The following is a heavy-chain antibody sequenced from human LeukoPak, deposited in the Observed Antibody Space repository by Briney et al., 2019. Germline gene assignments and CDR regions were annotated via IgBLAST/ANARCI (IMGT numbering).Heavy chain of an antibody. V-gene: IGHV4-39*07. J-gene: IGHJ4*02. CDR1: GGSISSTSYY. CDR3: ARLSSWYPVY. D-gene: IGHD6-13*01. CDR2: ISYSGST. Sequence: SETLSLTCAVSGGSISSTSYYWGWIRQPPGKGLEWIGSISYSGSTYYKPSLKSRVTISVDTSKNQFSLKLSSVTAADTAVYYCARLSSWYPVYWGQGTLVTVSS.